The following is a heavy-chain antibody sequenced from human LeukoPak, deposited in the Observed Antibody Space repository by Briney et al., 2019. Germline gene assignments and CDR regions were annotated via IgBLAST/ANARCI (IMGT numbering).Heavy chain of an antibody. Sequence: SETLSLTCAVYGGSFSGYYWSWIRQPPGKGLEWIGEINHSGSTNYNPSLTSRVTISVDTSKNQFSLKLSSVTAADTAVYYCARSDTAMGDFDYWGQGTLSPSPQ. CDR3: ARSDTAMGDFDY. V-gene: IGHV4-34*01. CDR1: GGSFSGYY. D-gene: IGHD5-18*01. J-gene: IGHJ4*02. CDR2: INHSGST.